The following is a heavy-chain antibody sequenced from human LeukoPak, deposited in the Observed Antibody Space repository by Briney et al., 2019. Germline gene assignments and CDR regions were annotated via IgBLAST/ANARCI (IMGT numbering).Heavy chain of an antibody. CDR2: ISGSGGST. V-gene: IGHV3-23*01. Sequence: GGSLRLSCAASGFTFSSYAMSWVRQAPGKGLGWVSAISGSGGSTYYADSVKGRFTISRDNAKNSLYLQMNSLRAEDTAVYYCASSAQRGGYDFWSFMDVWGKGTTVTVSS. D-gene: IGHD3-3*01. CDR3: ASSAQRGGYDFWSFMDV. J-gene: IGHJ6*03. CDR1: GFTFSSYA.